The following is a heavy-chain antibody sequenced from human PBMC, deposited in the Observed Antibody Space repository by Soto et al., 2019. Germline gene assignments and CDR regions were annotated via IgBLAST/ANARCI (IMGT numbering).Heavy chain of an antibody. CDR2: INAGNGNT. D-gene: IGHD6-19*01. V-gene: IGHV1-3*01. Sequence: QVQLVQSGAEVKKPGASVKVSCKASGYTFTSYAMHWVRQAPGQRLEWMGWINAGNGNTKYSQKFQGRVTITRDTSASTAYMELSSLRSEDTAVYYCARPLGYSSGRGAFDIWGQGTMVTVSS. J-gene: IGHJ3*02. CDR1: GYTFTSYA. CDR3: ARPLGYSSGRGAFDI.